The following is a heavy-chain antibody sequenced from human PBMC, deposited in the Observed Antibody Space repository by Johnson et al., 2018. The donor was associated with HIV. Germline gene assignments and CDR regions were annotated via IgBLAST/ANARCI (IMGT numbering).Heavy chain of an antibody. J-gene: IGHJ3*02. Sequence: QVQLVESGGGVVQPGGSLRLSCAASGFTFSSYGMHWVRQVPGKGLEWVSVIYSGGSTYYADSVKGRFTISRDNSKNTLYLQMNSLRAEDTAVYYCARDRYYDSSGSHAFDIWGQGTMVTVSS. V-gene: IGHV3-NL1*01. CDR2: IYSGGST. D-gene: IGHD3-22*01. CDR1: GFTFSSYG. CDR3: ARDRYYDSSGSHAFDI.